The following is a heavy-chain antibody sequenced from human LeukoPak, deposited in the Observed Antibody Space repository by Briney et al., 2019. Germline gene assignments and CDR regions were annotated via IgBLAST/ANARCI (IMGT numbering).Heavy chain of an antibody. Sequence: ASVKVSCKASGYTLTSYGISWVRQAPGQGLEWMGWISAYNGNTNYAQKLQGRVTMTRDTSTSTVYMELSSLISEDTAVYYCAREFDYDSSGSSFDIWGLGTMVTVSS. CDR1: GYTLTSYG. D-gene: IGHD3-22*01. V-gene: IGHV1-18*01. CDR3: AREFDYDSSGSSFDI. J-gene: IGHJ3*02. CDR2: ISAYNGNT.